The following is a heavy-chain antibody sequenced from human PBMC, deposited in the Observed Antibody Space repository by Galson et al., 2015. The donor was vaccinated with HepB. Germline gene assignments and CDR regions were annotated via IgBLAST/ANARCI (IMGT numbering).Heavy chain of an antibody. D-gene: IGHD4-17*01. CDR2: IIPIFGPA. CDR1: GGTFSSYA. V-gene: IGHV1-69*13. Sequence: SVKVSCKASGGTFSSYAISWVRQAPGQGLEWMGGIIPIFGPAKYAQKFQGRVTITADESTSTAYMEVSSLRSEDTAVYYCARPTVTTFYYYGLDVWGQGTTVTVSS. CDR3: ARPTVTTFYYYGLDV. J-gene: IGHJ6*02.